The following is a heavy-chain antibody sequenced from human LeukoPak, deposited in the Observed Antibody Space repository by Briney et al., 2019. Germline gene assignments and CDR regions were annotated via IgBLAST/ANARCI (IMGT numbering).Heavy chain of an antibody. V-gene: IGHV4-59*01. Sequence: SETLSLTCTVSDDSMSSYYWNWIRQPPGKGLEWIVYVYYSGGTNYNPSLKSRVTISLDTSKNQFSLKLSSVTAADTAVYYCARRANTAPPYYFDYWGQGTLVTVSS. J-gene: IGHJ4*02. CDR3: ARRANTAPPYYFDY. D-gene: IGHD5-18*01. CDR1: DDSMSSYY. CDR2: VYYSGGT.